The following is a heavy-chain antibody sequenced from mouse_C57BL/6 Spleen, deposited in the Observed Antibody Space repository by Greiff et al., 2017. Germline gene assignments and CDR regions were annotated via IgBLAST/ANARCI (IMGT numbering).Heavy chain of an antibody. J-gene: IGHJ2*01. CDR2: IDPSDSET. CDR3: ASGPGTLSFDY. V-gene: IGHV1-52*01. D-gene: IGHD2-14*01. CDR1: GYTFTSYW. Sequence: QVQLQQPGAELVRPGSSVKLSCKASGYTFTSYWMHWVKQRPIQGLEWNGNIDPSDSETHSNQQFKDKATLTVDKSSSTAYMQLSSLTSENAAFYYCASGPGTLSFDYWGQGTTLTVSS.